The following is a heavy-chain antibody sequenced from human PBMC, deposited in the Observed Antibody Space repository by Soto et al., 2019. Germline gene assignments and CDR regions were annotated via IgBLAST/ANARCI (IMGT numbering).Heavy chain of an antibody. CDR3: AGLVYCSGGSSCRTDDYYYGMDV. J-gene: IGHJ6*02. CDR2: ISAYNGNT. CDR1: GYTFTSYG. D-gene: IGHD2-15*01. V-gene: IGHV1-18*01. Sequence: ASVKVSCKASGYTFTSYGISWVRQAPGQGLEWMGWISAYNGNTNYAQKLQGRVTMTTDTSTSTAYMELRSLRSDDTAVYYYAGLVYCSGGSSCRTDDYYYGMDVWGQGTTVTVSS.